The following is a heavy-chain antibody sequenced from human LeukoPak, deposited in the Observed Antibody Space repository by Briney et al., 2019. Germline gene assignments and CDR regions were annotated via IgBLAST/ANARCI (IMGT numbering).Heavy chain of an antibody. J-gene: IGHJ5*01. CDR3: TRGRRFCGGDCHSWFDS. V-gene: IGHV3-21*01. D-gene: IGHD2-21*02. Sequence: GGSLRLSCAASGFALSDYAINWVRQAPGKGLEWVSSISSGATYIYYADSLRGRFTISRDSAMDSVSLQMDSLRAGDTAVYYCTRGRRFCGGDCHSWFDSWGQGTLVTVSS. CDR1: GFALSDYA. CDR2: ISSGATYI.